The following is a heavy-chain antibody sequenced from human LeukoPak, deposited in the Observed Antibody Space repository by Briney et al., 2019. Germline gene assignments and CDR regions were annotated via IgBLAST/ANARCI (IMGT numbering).Heavy chain of an antibody. D-gene: IGHD3-10*01. J-gene: IGHJ4*02. V-gene: IGHV4-61*01. CDR2: IYYSGGT. CDR3: ARSHRRITMVRGVPFDY. Sequence: SETLSLTCTVSGGSVSSGSYYWSWIRQPPGKGLEWIGYIYYSGGTNYNPSLKSRVTISVDTSKNQFSPKLSSVTAADTAVYYCARSHRRITMVRGVPFDYWGQGTLVTVSS. CDR1: GGSVSSGSYY.